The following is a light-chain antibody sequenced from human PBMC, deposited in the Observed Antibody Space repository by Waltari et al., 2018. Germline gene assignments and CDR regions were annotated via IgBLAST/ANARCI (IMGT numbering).Light chain of an antibody. CDR3: GSYADTSTWV. CDR2: DVN. V-gene: IGLV2-8*01. J-gene: IGLJ3*02. CDR1: SSDVGGYNS. Sequence: QSVLTQPPSASGSPGQSVTISCTGSSSDVGGYNSVPSYQRHPGKAPQLMIYDVNKRPSGVPDRFSGSKSGNTASLTVSGLQVEDEGDYYCGSYADTSTWVFGGGTSLTVL.